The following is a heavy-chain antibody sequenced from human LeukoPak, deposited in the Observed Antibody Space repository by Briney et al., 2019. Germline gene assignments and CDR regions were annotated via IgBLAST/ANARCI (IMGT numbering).Heavy chain of an antibody. J-gene: IGHJ3*02. CDR2: ISYDGSNK. V-gene: IGHV3-30-3*01. CDR3: ARATEIQLWSALGNDAFDI. Sequence: AGGSLRLSCAASGFTFSSYWMHWVRQAPGKGLEWVAVISYDGSNKYYADSVKGRFTISRDNSKNTLYLQMNSLRAEDTAVYYCARATEIQLWSALGNDAFDIWGQGTMVTVSS. D-gene: IGHD5-18*01. CDR1: GFTFSSYW.